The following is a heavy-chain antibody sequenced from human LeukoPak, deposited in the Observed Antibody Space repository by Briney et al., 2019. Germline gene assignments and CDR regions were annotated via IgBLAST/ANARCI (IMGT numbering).Heavy chain of an antibody. D-gene: IGHD3-22*01. CDR3: ARNSSGIHFDY. CDR2: IYNSGST. Sequence: PSETLSLTCAVSGYSISNTHYWGWIRQPPGNGLEWIGSIYNSGSTHYNPSLKSRVTISADTSMNQFSLKLSSVTAADTAVYYCARNSSGIHFDYWGRRTLVTVSS. V-gene: IGHV4-38-2*01. CDR1: GYSISNTHY. J-gene: IGHJ4*02.